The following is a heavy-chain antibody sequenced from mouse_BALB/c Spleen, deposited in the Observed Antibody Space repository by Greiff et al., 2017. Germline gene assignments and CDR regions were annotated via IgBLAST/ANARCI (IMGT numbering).Heavy chain of an antibody. Sequence: VQLVESGPGLVAPSQSLSITCTVSGFSLTGYGVNWVRQPPGKGLEWLGMIWGDGSTDYNSALKSRLSISKDNSKSQVFLKMNSLQTDDTARYYWARDEAYGNYPYAMDYWGQGTSVTVSS. V-gene: IGHV2-6-7*01. CDR2: IWGDGST. CDR1: GFSLTGYG. CDR3: ARDEAYGNYPYAMDY. J-gene: IGHJ4*01. D-gene: IGHD2-1*01.